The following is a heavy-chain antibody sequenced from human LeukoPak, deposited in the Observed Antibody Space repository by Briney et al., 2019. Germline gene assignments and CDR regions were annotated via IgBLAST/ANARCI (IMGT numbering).Heavy chain of an antibody. CDR3: ARVTGYGSGSYYNWFDP. V-gene: IGHV3-48*04. CDR2: ISSSGSTI. J-gene: IGHJ5*02. CDR1: GGSISSSN. Sequence: ETLSLTCAVSGGSISSSNWWSWVRQAPGKGLEWVSYISSSGSTIYYADSVKGRFTISRDNAKSSLYLQMNSLRAEDTAVYYCARVTGYGSGSYYNWFDPWGQGTLVTVSS. D-gene: IGHD3-10*01.